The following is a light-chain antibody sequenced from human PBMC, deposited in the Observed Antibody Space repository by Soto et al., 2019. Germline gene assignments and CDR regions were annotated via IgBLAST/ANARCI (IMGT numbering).Light chain of an antibody. J-gene: IGLJ2*01. CDR3: NSYAGSNNWV. CDR1: SSDVGGYNY. Sequence: QSALTQPPSASGSPGQSVTISCTGTSSDVGGYNYVSWYQQHPGKAPKLLIYEVSKRPSGVPDRFSGSKSGYTASLTVSGLQAEDEADYYCNSYAGSNNWVCGGGTKLTVL. CDR2: EVS. V-gene: IGLV2-8*01.